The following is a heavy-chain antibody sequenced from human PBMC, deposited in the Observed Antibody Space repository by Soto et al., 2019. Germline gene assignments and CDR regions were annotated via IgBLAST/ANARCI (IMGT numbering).Heavy chain of an antibody. CDR1: DDSISSSTYY. D-gene: IGHD2-15*01. CDR3: SIHSLAWQSGGYFDY. J-gene: IGHJ4*02. Sequence: QLQLQESGPGLVKPSETLSLTCTVSDDSISSSTYYWAWIRQPPGKGLEWIGSVSYSGVTYYNPSVKSRLTISVQTSKRQFSLRLTSVTAADTAVYFCSIHSLAWQSGGYFDYWCQGSLVAVSS. V-gene: IGHV4-39*01. CDR2: VSYSGVT.